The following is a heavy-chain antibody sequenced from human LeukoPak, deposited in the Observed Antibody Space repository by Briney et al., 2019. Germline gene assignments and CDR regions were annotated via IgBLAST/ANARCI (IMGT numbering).Heavy chain of an antibody. CDR3: ARDLAFSRLDY. V-gene: IGHV3-7*01. J-gene: IGHJ4*02. D-gene: IGHD2/OR15-2a*01. CDR2: INPEGSEK. Sequence: SGGSLRLSCAVSGLTFSSSWMDWVRQAPGKGLEWVASINPEGSEKYSADSVKGRFTIFRDNAKNSLYLQMDSLRVEDTAFYYCARDLAFSRLDYWGQGVLVTVSS. CDR1: GLTFSSSW.